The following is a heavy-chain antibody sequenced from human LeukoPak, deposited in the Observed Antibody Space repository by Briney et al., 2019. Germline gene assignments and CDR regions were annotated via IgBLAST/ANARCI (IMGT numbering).Heavy chain of an antibody. V-gene: IGHV4-30-2*01. J-gene: IGHJ4*02. D-gene: IGHD3-22*01. CDR1: GGSISSGGYS. CDR3: ARGYKGYYYDSSSYPYYFDY. CDR2: IYHSGST. Sequence: SETLSLTCAVSGGSISSGGYSWSWIRQPPGKGLEWIGYIYHSGSTYYNPSLKSRVTISVDRSKNQLSLKLSSVTAADTAVYYCARGYKGYYYDSSSYPYYFDYWGQGTLVTVSS.